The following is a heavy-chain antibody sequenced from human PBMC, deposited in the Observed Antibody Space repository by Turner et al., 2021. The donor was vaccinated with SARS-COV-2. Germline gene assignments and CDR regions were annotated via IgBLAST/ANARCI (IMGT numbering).Heavy chain of an antibody. Sequence: QVQLQESGPGLVKPSGTLSLTCPASGGSISSSNWWIWVRQPPGKGLEWSGEIYHSGSTNYNPSLKSRGTISVDKSKNQFSLKLSSVTAADTAVYYCARREYQLLFDYWGQGTLVTVSS. CDR1: GGSISSSNW. CDR3: ARREYQLLFDY. J-gene: IGHJ4*02. V-gene: IGHV4-4*02. CDR2: IYHSGST. D-gene: IGHD2-2*01.